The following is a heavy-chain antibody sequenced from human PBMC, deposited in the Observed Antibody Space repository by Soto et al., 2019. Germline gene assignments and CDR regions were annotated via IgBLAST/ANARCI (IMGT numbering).Heavy chain of an antibody. CDR3: ARQRTSVVTQAYFDS. J-gene: IGHJ4*02. CDR1: GDSINNRSYY. V-gene: IGHV4-39*01. D-gene: IGHD2-21*02. Sequence: PSETLSLTCTVTGDSINNRSYYWGWIRQPPGKGLEWIGSIYYSGSTYNNPSLKSRVSMSVDTSKIQFSLKLRSVTAADTALYYCARQRTSVVTQAYFDSWGQGSLVTVSS. CDR2: IYYSGST.